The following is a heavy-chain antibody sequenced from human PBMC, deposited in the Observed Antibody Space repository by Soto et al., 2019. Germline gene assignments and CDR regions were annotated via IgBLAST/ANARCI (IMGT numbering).Heavy chain of an antibody. D-gene: IGHD4-4*01. CDR3: ARSDYSNSGGPDWFDP. V-gene: IGHV4-39*01. Sequence: SETLSLTCTVSGGSISSSSYYWGWIRQPPGKGLEWIGSIYYSGSTYYNPSLKSRVTISVDTSKNQFSLKLSSVTAADTAVYYCARSDYSNSGGPDWFDPWGQGTLVTVSS. J-gene: IGHJ5*02. CDR2: IYYSGST. CDR1: GGSISSSSYY.